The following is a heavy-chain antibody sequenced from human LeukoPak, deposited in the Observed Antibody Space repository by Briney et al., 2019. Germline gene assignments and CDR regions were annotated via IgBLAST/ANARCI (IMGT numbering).Heavy chain of an antibody. CDR2: IHPEGNEK. Sequence: GRSLRLSCAVSGFSFTNFWMSWVRQSPGRGREGVANIHPEGNEKYHVESVKGRFAISRHNTKNLLFLEMNSLRVEDTAVYYCARGDAFSGDHWGQGTLVTVSS. CDR3: ARGDAFSGDH. J-gene: IGHJ4*02. CDR1: GFSFTNFW. V-gene: IGHV3-7*04.